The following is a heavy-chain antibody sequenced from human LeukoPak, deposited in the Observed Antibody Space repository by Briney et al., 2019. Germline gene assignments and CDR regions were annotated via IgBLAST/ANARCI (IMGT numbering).Heavy chain of an antibody. J-gene: IGHJ4*02. CDR3: ARDAHYDFWSGYSARAFFDY. V-gene: IGHV4-34*01. CDR2: INHSGST. CDR1: GGSFSGYY. Sequence: LSETLSLTCAVYGGSFSGYYWSWIRQPPGKGLEWIGEINHSGSTYYNPSLKSRVTISVDTSKNQFSLKLSSVTAADTAVYYCARDAHYDFWSGYSARAFFDYWGQGTLVTVSS. D-gene: IGHD3-3*01.